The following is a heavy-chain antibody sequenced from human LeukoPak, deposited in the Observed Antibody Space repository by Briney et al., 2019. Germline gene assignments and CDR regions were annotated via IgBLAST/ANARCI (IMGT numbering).Heavy chain of an antibody. CDR2: INHSGST. J-gene: IGHJ4*02. Sequence: SETLSLTCAVYGGSFSGYYWSWIRQPPGKGLEWIGEINHSGSTNYNPSLKSRVTISVDTSKNQFSLKLSSVTAADTAVYYCARVGWLQTTSIDYWGQGTLVTVSS. CDR1: GGSFSGYY. D-gene: IGHD5-12*01. CDR3: ARVGWLQTTSIDY. V-gene: IGHV4-34*01.